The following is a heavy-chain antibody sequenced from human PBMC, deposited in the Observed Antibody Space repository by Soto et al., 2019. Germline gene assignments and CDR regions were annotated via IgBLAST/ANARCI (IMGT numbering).Heavy chain of an antibody. CDR2: ISGSGGST. CDR1: GFTFRGYT. D-gene: IGHD6-13*01. Sequence: GGSLRLSWAASGFTFRGYTMTWVRQAPGKGLEWVSAISGSGGSTYYADSVKGRFTISRDNSKNTLYLQMNSLRAEDTAVYYCANFRGQQLVLYYYYGMDVWGQGTTVTVSS. J-gene: IGHJ6*02. V-gene: IGHV3-23*01. CDR3: ANFRGQQLVLYYYYGMDV.